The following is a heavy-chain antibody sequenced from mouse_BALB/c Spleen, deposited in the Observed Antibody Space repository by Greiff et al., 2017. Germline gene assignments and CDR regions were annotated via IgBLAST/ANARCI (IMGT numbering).Heavy chain of an antibody. V-gene: IGHV2-6-5*01. J-gene: IGHJ4*01. CDR3: AKQGGLPHYYAMDY. D-gene: IGHD2-2*01. CDR2: IWGGGST. CDR1: GFSLTDYG. Sequence: VKLMESGPGLVAPSQSLSITCTVSGFSLTDYGVSWIRQPPGKGLEWLGVIWGGGSTYYNSALKSRLSISKDNSKSQVFLKMNSLQTDDTAIYYCAKQGGLPHYYAMDYWGQGTSVTVSS.